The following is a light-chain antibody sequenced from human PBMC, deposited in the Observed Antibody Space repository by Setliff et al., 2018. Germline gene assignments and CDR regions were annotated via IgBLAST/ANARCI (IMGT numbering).Light chain of an antibody. V-gene: IGLV2-23*02. CDR1: SSDVGSYNL. CDR3: CSYAGSPYV. CDR2: EVS. J-gene: IGLJ1*01. Sequence: QSALTQPASVSGSPGQSITISCTGTSSDVGSYNLVSWYQQHPGKAPKLMIYEVSKRPSGVSNRFSGSKSGNTASLTISGLQAEDEADYYCCSYAGSPYVCGTGTKVNVL.